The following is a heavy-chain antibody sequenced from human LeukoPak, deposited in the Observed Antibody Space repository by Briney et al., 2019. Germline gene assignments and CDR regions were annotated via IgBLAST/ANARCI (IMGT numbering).Heavy chain of an antibody. CDR2: INPNRGDT. CDR3: ARVQDIVVVPDY. CDR1: GYTFTCYY. J-gene: IGHJ4*02. V-gene: IGHV1-2*02. Sequence: ASVKVSCKASGYTFTCYYMHWVRQAPGQGPEWMGWINPNRGDTNYAQKFQGRVTMTRDTSISTAYMELSRLRSDDTAVYYCARVQDIVVVPDYWGQGTLVTVSS. D-gene: IGHD2-2*01.